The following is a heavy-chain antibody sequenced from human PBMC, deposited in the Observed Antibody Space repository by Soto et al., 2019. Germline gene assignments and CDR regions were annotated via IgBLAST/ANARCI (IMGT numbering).Heavy chain of an antibody. V-gene: IGHV3-9*01. CDR2: ISWNSRSI. Sequence: SLRLSCAASGFTFDDYAMHWVRQAPGKGLEWVSGISWNSRSIGYADSVKGRFTISRDNAKNSLYLQMNSLRAEDTALYYCVKGENNYYYYGMDVWGQGTTVTVSS. CDR3: VKGENNYYYYGMDV. CDR1: GFTFDDYA. J-gene: IGHJ6*02.